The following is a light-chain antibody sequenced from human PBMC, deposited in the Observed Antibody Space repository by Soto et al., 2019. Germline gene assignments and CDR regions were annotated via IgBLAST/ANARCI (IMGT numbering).Light chain of an antibody. Sequence: EIVMTQSPASLSVSPGETATLSCRASQSISNSLAWYQQKPGQAPSLLIYGASTRATGIPARFSGRGSGTEFTLTISSPQSEDSALYYCQQYNNWPPRTFGQGTNLEIK. CDR1: QSISNS. CDR3: QQYNNWPPRT. CDR2: GAS. V-gene: IGKV3-15*01. J-gene: IGKJ2*01.